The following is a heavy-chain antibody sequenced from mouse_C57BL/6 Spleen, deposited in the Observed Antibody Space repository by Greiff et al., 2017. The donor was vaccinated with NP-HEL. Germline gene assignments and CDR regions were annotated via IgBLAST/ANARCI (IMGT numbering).Heavy chain of an antibody. CDR3: ARSEGGPDY. Sequence: VQLQQSGAELVRPGTSVKVSCKASGYAFTNYLIEWVKQRPGQGLEWIGVINPGSGGTNYNEKFKGKATLTADKSSSTAYMQLSSLTSEDSAVYFCARSEGGPDYWGQGTTLTVSS. J-gene: IGHJ2*01. V-gene: IGHV1-54*01. CDR1: GYAFTNYL. D-gene: IGHD1-1*02. CDR2: INPGSGGT.